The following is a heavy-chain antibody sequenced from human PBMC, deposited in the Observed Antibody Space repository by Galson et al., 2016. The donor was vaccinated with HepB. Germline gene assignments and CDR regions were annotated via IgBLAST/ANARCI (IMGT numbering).Heavy chain of an antibody. J-gene: IGHJ4*02. CDR2: ISHSGST. V-gene: IGHV4-34*01. Sequence: SETLSLTCAVYGGSLSAYYWTWVRQPPGKGLEWIGEISHSGSTDYNPSLKSRVFISVDTSKSQFYLKLTSVTAADTATYYGATRGHQTAYRFDYWGQGTLVAVSS. CDR1: GGSLSAYY. D-gene: IGHD3-16*01. CDR3: ATRGHQTAYRFDY.